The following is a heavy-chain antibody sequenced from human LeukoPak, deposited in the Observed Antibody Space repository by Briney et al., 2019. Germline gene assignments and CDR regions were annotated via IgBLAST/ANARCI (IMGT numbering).Heavy chain of an antibody. CDR3: ARASCTGGTCPTFIDF. D-gene: IGHD2-15*01. J-gene: IGHJ4*02. V-gene: IGHV7-4-1*02. CDR1: GYTFTTYA. Sequence: GASVKVSCKASGYTFTTYAMNWVRQAPGQGLEWMGWINTDTGNPTYAQGFTGRFVFSLDTSVSTAYLQISSLKAEDTAVYYCARASCTGGTCPTFIDFWGQGTLVTVSS. CDR2: INTDTGNP.